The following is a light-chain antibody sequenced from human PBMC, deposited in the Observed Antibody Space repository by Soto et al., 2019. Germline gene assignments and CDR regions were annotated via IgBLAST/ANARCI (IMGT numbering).Light chain of an antibody. CDR1: QSISRN. Sequence: IQMTQSPSSLSASVGDRVTITCRASQSISRNLNWYQQKPGKAPELLIYTASNLQSGVPSRFSGSGSGTDFALTISSLQPEDYAFYYCQQSHSSPLSFGGGTKVEFK. CDR3: QQSHSSPLS. V-gene: IGKV1-39*01. CDR2: TAS. J-gene: IGKJ4*01.